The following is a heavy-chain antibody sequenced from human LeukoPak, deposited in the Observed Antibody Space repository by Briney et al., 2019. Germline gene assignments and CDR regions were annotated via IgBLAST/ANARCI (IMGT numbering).Heavy chain of an antibody. J-gene: IGHJ4*02. Sequence: ASVKVSCKASGYTFTSYGISWVRQAPVQGLEWMGWISAYNGNTNYAQKLQGRVTMTTDTSTSTAYMELRSLRSDDTAVYYCARDRLYAAAARFDYWGQGTLVTVSS. V-gene: IGHV1-18*04. D-gene: IGHD6-13*01. CDR3: ARDRLYAAAARFDY. CDR1: GYTFTSYG. CDR2: ISAYNGNT.